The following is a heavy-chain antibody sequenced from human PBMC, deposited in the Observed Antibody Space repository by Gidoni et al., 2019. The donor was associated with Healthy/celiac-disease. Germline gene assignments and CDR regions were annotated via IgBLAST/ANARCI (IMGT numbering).Heavy chain of an antibody. CDR3: ARRSPYYYDSSGYYGAFDI. CDR2: IYPGDSDT. J-gene: IGHJ3*02. V-gene: IGHV5-51*01. CDR1: GYSFTSYW. D-gene: IGHD3-22*01. Sequence: EVQLVQSGAEVKKPGESLKISGKGSGYSFTSYWIGWVRQMPGKGLEWMGIIYPGDSDTRYSPSFQGQVTISADKSISTAYLQWSSLKASDTAMYYCARRSPYYYDSSGYYGAFDIWGQGTMVTVSS.